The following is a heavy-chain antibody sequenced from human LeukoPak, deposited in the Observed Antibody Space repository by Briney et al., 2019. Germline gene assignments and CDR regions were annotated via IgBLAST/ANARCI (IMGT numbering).Heavy chain of an antibody. CDR2: ISSSGSTI. CDR1: GFTFSNYE. CDR3: ASTYDRSGYPDAFDI. D-gene: IGHD3-22*01. J-gene: IGHJ3*02. Sequence: PGGSLRLSCAASGFTFSNYEMNWVRQAPGKGLEWVSYISSSGSTIYYADSAKGRFTISRDNAKNSLYLQMNRLRAEDTALYYCASTYDRSGYPDAFDIWGQGTMVTVSS. V-gene: IGHV3-48*03.